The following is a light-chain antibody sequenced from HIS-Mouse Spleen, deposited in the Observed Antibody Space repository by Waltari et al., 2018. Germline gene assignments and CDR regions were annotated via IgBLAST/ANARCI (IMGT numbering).Light chain of an antibody. Sequence: QSALTQPASVSGSPGQSTTLSCPGPSNHVGRYNPCSRYQQHPGKAPKLMIYEGSKRPSGVSNRFSGSKSGNTASLTISGLQAEDEADYYCCSYAGSSTYVFGTGTKVTVL. CDR3: CSYAGSSTYV. CDR1: SNHVGRYNP. J-gene: IGLJ1*01. CDR2: EGS. V-gene: IGLV2-23*01.